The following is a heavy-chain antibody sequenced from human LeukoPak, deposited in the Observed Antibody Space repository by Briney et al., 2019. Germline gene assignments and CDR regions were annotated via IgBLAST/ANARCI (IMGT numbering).Heavy chain of an antibody. CDR2: INSDGSST. J-gene: IGHJ4*02. CDR1: GFTFSSYW. D-gene: IGHD3-10*01. Sequence: GGSLRLSCAASGFTFSSYWMHWVRQAPGKGLVWVSRINSDGSSTSYADSVKGRFTISRDNAKNTLYRQVNSLRAEYTSVYYWGKGPNGEYFDYWGQGTLVTVSS. CDR3: GKGPNGEYFDY. V-gene: IGHV3-74*01.